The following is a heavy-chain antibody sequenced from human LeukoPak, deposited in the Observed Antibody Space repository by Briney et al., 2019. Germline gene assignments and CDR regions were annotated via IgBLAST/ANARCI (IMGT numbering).Heavy chain of an antibody. CDR3: ASGTAVATFDC. CDR1: GGSFSSGGYY. V-gene: IGHV4-31*03. Sequence: KPSETLSLTCTVSGGSFSSGGYYWSWIRQHPGKCLEWIGYIYYSGSTYYKPSLKSRVTISVDTSKNQFSLKLSSVTAAGTAVYFCASGTAVATFDCWGQGTLVTVSS. J-gene: IGHJ4*02. CDR2: IYYSGST. D-gene: IGHD4-17*01.